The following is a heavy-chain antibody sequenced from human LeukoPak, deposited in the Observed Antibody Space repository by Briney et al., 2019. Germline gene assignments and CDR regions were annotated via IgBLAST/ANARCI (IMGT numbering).Heavy chain of an antibody. D-gene: IGHD3-16*01. CDR3: ARELPQAYGPTDY. V-gene: IGHV3-11*01. CDR2: ITSSGSNA. Sequence: GGSLRLSCAAPGFSFSIHYMSWIRQAPGRGPEWVSYITSSGSNANYAHSVKGRFTMSRDNANNLLFLQMNSLRAEDTAVYYCARELPQAYGPTDYWGQGTLVTVSS. J-gene: IGHJ4*02. CDR1: GFSFSIHY.